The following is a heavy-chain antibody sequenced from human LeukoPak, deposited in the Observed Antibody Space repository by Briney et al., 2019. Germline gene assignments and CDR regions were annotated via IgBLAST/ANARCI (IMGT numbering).Heavy chain of an antibody. CDR1: GFRFSDYW. Sequence: GGSLRLSCAASGFRFSDYWMSWVRQAPGKGLERVANIKEDGAEKYYVESVKGRFTIFRDNAKHSLHLQMNSLRVEDTAVYYCASGMTEFDYWGQGTLVTVSS. V-gene: IGHV3-7*01. CDR3: ASGMTEFDY. CDR2: IKEDGAEK. J-gene: IGHJ4*02.